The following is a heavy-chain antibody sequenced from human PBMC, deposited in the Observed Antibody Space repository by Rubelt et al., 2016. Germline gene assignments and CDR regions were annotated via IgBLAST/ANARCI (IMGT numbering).Heavy chain of an antibody. V-gene: IGHV1-18*01. CDR2: ISAYNGNT. D-gene: IGHD1-7*01. J-gene: IGHJ4*02. CDR1: GYTFTSYG. CDR3: ARDLPPFRRYNWNFPLDY. Sequence: QVQLVQSGAEVKKPGASVKVSCKASGYTFTSYGISWVRQAPGQGLEWMGWISAYNGNTNYAQKIQGRVTMTPDTSTSTAYMELRSLRSDDTAVYYCARDLPPFRRYNWNFPLDYWGQGTLVTVSS.